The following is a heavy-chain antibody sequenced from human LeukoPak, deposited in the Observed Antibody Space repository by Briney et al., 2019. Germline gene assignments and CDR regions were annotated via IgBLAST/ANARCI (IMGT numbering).Heavy chain of an antibody. J-gene: IGHJ4*02. CDR3: AKDHDNTDSYYYFDS. Sequence: GGSLRISCAASGFSFNAYAMTWVRQAPGKGLEWVSSITKTGRTTSYTDSVKGRFTISRDNSKNTLHLQMNRLRVEDTALYFCAKDHDNTDSYYYFDSWGLGTLVTVSS. D-gene: IGHD3-10*01. CDR2: ITKTGRTT. CDR1: GFSFNAYA. V-gene: IGHV3-23*01.